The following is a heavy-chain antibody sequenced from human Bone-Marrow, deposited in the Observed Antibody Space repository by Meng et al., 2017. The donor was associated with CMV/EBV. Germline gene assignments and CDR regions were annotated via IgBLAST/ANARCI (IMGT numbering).Heavy chain of an antibody. J-gene: IGHJ6*02. V-gene: IGHV4-39*07. D-gene: IGHD2-2*01. CDR1: GGSISSSGYY. CDR2: VYYSGRT. Sequence: WGTLTLSCTVSGGSISSSGYYWAWIRQPPGKGLEWIGSVYYSGRTYYNPSLKGRVTISGDTSTSQLSLKLSFVTAADAAVYYCARGRRYCSSTNCYYYGMDVWVQGTTVTVSS. CDR3: ARGRRYCSSTNCYYYGMDV.